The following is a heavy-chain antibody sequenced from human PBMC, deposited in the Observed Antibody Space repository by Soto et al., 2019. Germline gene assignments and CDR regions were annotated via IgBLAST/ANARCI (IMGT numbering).Heavy chain of an antibody. CDR2: IRSKANSYAT. CDR1: GFTFSGST. CDR3: TRHPADSGNLFDS. V-gene: IGHV3-73*01. Sequence: EVQLVESGGGLVQPGGSLKLSCAASGFTFSGSTMHWVRQASGKGLEWVGRIRSKANSYATVYAASVTCRFTISRADSKNTAYVQMNSLKLEDTAVYYCTRHPADSGNLFDSWGQGTLVTVSS. D-gene: IGHD2-15*01. J-gene: IGHJ5*01.